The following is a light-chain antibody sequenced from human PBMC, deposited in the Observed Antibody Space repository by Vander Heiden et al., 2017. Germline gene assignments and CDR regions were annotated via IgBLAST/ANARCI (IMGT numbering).Light chain of an antibody. Sequence: IVVTQPPLSLPATPRAPGSIPCSSTQSLLDSDNVNIYLDWSLQKPGQFPQLLIYTLSYRASGVPDRFSGSGSTTDFTLKIIRVEATDVGVCYCRQRKQFPITFGGGTQVDIK. CDR3: RQRKQFPIT. CDR1: QSLLDSDNVNIY. J-gene: IGKJ4*01. V-gene: IGKV2-40*01. CDR2: TLS.